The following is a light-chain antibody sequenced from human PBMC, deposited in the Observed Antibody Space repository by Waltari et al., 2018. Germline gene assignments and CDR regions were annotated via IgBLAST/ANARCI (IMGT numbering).Light chain of an antibody. V-gene: IGLV1-40*01. CDR1: SSNIGAGSD. J-gene: IGLJ2*01. Sequence: QSVLTPPPSVSGAPGQRVTIPCTGSSSNIGAGSDVHWYQQLPGTAPKLLIYGNSNRPSGVPDRFSGSKSGTSASLAITGLQAEDEADYYCQSYDSSLPGEVFGGGTKLTVL. CDR3: QSYDSSLPGEV. CDR2: GNS.